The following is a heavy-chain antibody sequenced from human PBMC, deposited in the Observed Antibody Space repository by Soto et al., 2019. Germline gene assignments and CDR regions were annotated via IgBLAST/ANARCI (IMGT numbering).Heavy chain of an antibody. Sequence: ASVKVSCKASGYTFTSYDSNWVRQATGQGLEWMGWMNPNSGNTVYAQKFQGRVTMTRNTSISTAYMELSSLRSEDTAVYYCARGFDYYDKIVWFDPWGQGTLVTVSS. CDR3: ARGFDYYDKIVWFDP. J-gene: IGHJ5*02. D-gene: IGHD3-22*01. V-gene: IGHV1-8*01. CDR2: MNPNSGNT. CDR1: GYTFTSYD.